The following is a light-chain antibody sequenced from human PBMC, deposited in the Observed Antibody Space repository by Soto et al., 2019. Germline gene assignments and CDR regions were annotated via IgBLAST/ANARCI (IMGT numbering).Light chain of an antibody. Sequence: QSVLTQTPSVSGAPGQRVTISCTGSSSDNGAGYDVHWYQQLPGTAPKLLIYGNNNRPSGVPDRFSGSKSGTSASLAITGLHAEDEADYYCQSYDISLSGYVFGTGNKLTVL. CDR1: SSDNGAGYD. CDR2: GNN. V-gene: IGLV1-40*01. J-gene: IGLJ1*01. CDR3: QSYDISLSGYV.